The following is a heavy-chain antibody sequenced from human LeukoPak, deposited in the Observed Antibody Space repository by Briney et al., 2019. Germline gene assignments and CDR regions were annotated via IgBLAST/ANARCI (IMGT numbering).Heavy chain of an antibody. CDR1: GFTFSSYS. J-gene: IGHJ4*02. CDR3: ARGGVDHYGSGTYYLMYYFDH. V-gene: IGHV3-48*01. CDR2: ISSSSSTI. Sequence: GGPLRLSCAVSGFTFSSYSMNWVRQAPGKGLEWVSYISSSSSTIYYADSVKGRFTVSRDDPHNTLYLQMNSVRAEDTAVYFCARGGVDHYGSGTYYLMYYFDHWGQGALVTVSS. D-gene: IGHD3-10*01.